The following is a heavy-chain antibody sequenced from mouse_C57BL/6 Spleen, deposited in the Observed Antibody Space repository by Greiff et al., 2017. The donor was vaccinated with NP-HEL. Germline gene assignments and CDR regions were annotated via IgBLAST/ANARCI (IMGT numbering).Heavy chain of an antibody. CDR3: ARSGDGYLWYFDV. CDR1: GFNIKDYD. D-gene: IGHD2-3*01. J-gene: IGHJ1*03. CDR2: GDPEEGET. Sequence: VQLQQSGAERGKSGASVKLSCTASGFNIKDYDMQWVKQRHEKGGEGRGRGDPEEGETKYAPKFQGKATITADTSSNTAYLQLSSLTSEDTAVYYCARSGDGYLWYFDVWGTGTTVTVSS. V-gene: IGHV14-2*01.